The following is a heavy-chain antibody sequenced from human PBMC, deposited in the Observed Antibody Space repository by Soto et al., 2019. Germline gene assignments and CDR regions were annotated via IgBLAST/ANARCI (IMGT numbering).Heavy chain of an antibody. D-gene: IGHD3-9*01. CDR1: GGSISSYY. J-gene: IGHJ3*02. Sequence: SETLSLTFTVSGGSISSYYWSWIRQPPGKGLEWIGYIYYSGSTNYNPSLKSRVTISVDTSKNQFSLKLSSVTAADTAVYYCARHGYFDWFAGLDAFDIWGKGTMVTVS. CDR3: ARHGYFDWFAGLDAFDI. CDR2: IYYSGST. V-gene: IGHV4-59*08.